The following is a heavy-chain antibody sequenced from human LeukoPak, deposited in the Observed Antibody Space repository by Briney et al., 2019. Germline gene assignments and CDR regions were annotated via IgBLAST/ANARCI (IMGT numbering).Heavy chain of an antibody. J-gene: IGHJ5*02. Sequence: ASVKVSCKASGYTFTGYYMHWVRQAPGQGLEWMGWTNPNSGGTNYAQRFQGRVTMTRDTSISTAYMELSRLRSDDTAVYYCARVRTYSSSSLKWFDPWGQGTLVTVSS. CDR2: TNPNSGGT. CDR3: ARVRTYSSSSLKWFDP. D-gene: IGHD6-6*01. V-gene: IGHV1-2*02. CDR1: GYTFTGYY.